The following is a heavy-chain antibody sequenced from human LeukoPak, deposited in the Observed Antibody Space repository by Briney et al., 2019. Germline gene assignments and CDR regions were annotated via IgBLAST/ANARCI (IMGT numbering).Heavy chain of an antibody. CDR1: GGSISSYY. D-gene: IGHD4-17*01. V-gene: IGHV4-4*07. CDR3: ASAGGYGDYGDAFDI. CDR2: IYTSGNT. J-gene: IGHJ3*02. Sequence: PSETLSLTCTVSGGSISSYYWSWIRQPAGKGLEWIGRIYTSGNTNYNPSLKSRVTMSVDTSKNQFSLKLSSVTAADTAVYYCASAGGYGDYGDAFDIWGQGTMVTVSS.